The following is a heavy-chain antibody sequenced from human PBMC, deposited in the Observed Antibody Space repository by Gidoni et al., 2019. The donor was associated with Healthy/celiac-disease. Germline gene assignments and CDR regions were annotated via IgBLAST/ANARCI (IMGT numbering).Heavy chain of an antibody. J-gene: IGHJ4*02. CDR1: GYSFSTYW. CDR3: ERRYSGREGGYYLDY. V-gene: IGHV5-51*01. CDR2: IYPGDSDT. D-gene: IGHD1-26*01. Sequence: EVQLVQSGAEVKKPGDSLKISCKGSGYSFSTYWLGWVRQMPGKGLEWMGIIYPGDSDTRYSPSFQGQVTISVDKSISTAYLQWSSLKASDTAIYYCERRYSGREGGYYLDYWGQGTLVTVSS.